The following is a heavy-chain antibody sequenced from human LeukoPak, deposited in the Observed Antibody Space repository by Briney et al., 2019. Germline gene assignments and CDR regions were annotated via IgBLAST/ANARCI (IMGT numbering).Heavy chain of an antibody. CDR3: ARSNRPTPDGYFDY. CDR1: GGSISSYY. CDR2: IYYSGST. V-gene: IGHV4-59*08. J-gene: IGHJ4*02. Sequence: PSETLSLTCTVSGGSISSYYWSWIRQPPGKGLEWIGYIYYSGSTNYNPSLKSRLIISVDTSKNQFSLNLGSVTAADTAVYYCARSNRPTPDGYFDYWGQGTLVTVSS.